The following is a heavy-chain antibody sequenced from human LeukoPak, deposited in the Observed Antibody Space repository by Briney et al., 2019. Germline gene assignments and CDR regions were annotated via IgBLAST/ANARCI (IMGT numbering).Heavy chain of an antibody. V-gene: IGHV3-30*18. CDR1: GFTFSSYG. CDR3: AKDIGIVGVLDHFSAFDI. CDR2: ISNDGNNK. D-gene: IGHD1-26*01. J-gene: IGHJ3*02. Sequence: PGGSLRLSCAASGFTFSSYGMHWVRQAPGKGLEWVAVISNDGNNKYYADSVKGRFTISRDNSKNTLYLQMNSLRAEDTALYYCAKDIGIVGVLDHFSAFDIWGQGTMVTVSS.